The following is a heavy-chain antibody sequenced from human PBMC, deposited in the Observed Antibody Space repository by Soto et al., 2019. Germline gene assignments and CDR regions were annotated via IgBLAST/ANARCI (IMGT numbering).Heavy chain of an antibody. J-gene: IGHJ5*02. CDR2: INHSVSA. Sequence: QVHLQQWGAGLLKPSETLSLTCSVYGGSFSAYYWTWVRQPPGKGLEWIGEINHSVSANYNPSLKSRVTISLDRSKNQFSLNLTSVTAADTAVFYCARGRKYQLINTKFNWFDPWGQGPLVTVSS. CDR1: GGSFSAYY. CDR3: ARGRKYQLINTKFNWFDP. D-gene: IGHD2-2*01. V-gene: IGHV4-34*01.